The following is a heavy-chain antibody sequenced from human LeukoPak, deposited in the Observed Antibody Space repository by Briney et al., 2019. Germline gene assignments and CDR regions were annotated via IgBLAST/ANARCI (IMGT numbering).Heavy chain of an antibody. V-gene: IGHV4-39*01. CDR1: GGSISSSSYY. J-gene: IGHJ4*02. Sequence: PSETLSLTCSVSGGSISSSSYYWGWIRQPPGKGLEWIGSIHYSGNTYYKSSLKSRIIQSVDTSKNQFSLKLDSVTAADTAVYYCARLSPGYCSGGRRYSSEIDYWGQGTLVTVSS. CDR3: ARLSPGYCSGGRRYSSEIDY. D-gene: IGHD2-15*01. CDR2: IHYSGNT.